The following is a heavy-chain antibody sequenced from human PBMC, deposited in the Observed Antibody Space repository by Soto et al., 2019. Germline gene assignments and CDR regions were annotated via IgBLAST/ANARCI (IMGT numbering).Heavy chain of an antibody. CDR1: GFTFSSYG. CDR2: ISYDGSNK. Sequence: GGSLRLSCAASGFTFSSYGMHWVRQAPGKGLEWVAVISYDGSNKYYADSVKGRFTISRDNSKNKLYLQMNSLRAEDTAVYYCAKTYRGSYLDAFDIWGEGTMVTVSS. J-gene: IGHJ3*02. D-gene: IGHD1-26*01. V-gene: IGHV3-30*18. CDR3: AKTYRGSYLDAFDI.